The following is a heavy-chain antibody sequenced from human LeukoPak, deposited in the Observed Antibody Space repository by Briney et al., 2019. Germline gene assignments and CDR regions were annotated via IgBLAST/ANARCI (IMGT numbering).Heavy chain of an antibody. J-gene: IGHJ5*02. CDR3: ARDRLLIWFDP. CDR1: GFTFSSYS. D-gene: IGHD3-9*01. CDR2: ISSSSSYI. V-gene: IGHV3-21*01. Sequence: GGSLRLSCAASGFTFSSYSMNWVRQAPGKGLEWVSSISSSSSYIYYADSVKGRFTISRDNAKNSLYLQMNSLRAEDTAVYYCARDRLLIWFDPWGQGTLVTVSS.